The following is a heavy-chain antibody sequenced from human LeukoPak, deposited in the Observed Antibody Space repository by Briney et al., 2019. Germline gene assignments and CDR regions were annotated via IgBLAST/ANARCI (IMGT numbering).Heavy chain of an antibody. CDR2: ISGDGGST. J-gene: IGHJ6*03. Sequence: GGSLRLSCAASGFTFDDYAMHWVRQAPGKGLEWVSLISGDGGSTYYADSVKGRFTISRDNSKNSLYLQMNSLRTEDTALYYCAKDTYYYDSSGYPAMVVWGKGTTVTVSS. V-gene: IGHV3-43*02. CDR1: GFTFDDYA. D-gene: IGHD3-22*01. CDR3: AKDTYYYDSSGYPAMVV.